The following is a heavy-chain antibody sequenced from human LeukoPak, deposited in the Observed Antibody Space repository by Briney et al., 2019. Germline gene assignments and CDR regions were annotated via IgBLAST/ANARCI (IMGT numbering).Heavy chain of an antibody. V-gene: IGHV4-59*01. J-gene: IGHJ6*02. CDR2: IYYSGST. CDR3: ARDRTTVTTQPYYSYYGMDV. Sequence: SETLSLTCTVSGGSISSYYWSWIRQPPGEGLEWIGYIYYSGSTNYNPSLKSRVTISVDTSKNQFSLKLSSVTAADTAVYYCARDRTTVTTQPYYSYYGMDVWGQGNTVTVSS. CDR1: GGSISSYY. D-gene: IGHD4-11*01.